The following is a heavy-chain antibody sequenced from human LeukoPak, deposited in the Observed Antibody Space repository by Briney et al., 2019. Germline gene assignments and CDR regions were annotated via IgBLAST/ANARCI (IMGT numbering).Heavy chain of an antibody. CDR1: GYTFTSSA. Sequence: ASVKVSCKASGYTFTSSALNWVRQAPGQGLEWMGWINTNTGNPTYAQGFIGRFVFSLDTSVSTAYLHISSLEAEDTAIYYCATDLKKGDSGCFDYWGQGTLVTVSP. J-gene: IGHJ4*02. V-gene: IGHV7-4-1*02. CDR2: INTNTGNP. D-gene: IGHD6-19*01. CDR3: ATDLKKGDSGCFDY.